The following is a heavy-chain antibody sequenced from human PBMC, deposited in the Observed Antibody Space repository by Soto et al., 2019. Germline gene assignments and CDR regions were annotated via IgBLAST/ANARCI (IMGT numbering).Heavy chain of an antibody. J-gene: IGHJ6*02. CDR3: VRLNRDYYYYGMDV. CDR1: GESISRSKW. V-gene: IGHV4-4*02. Sequence: QMQLQESGPGLVKPSGTLSLTCAVSGESISRSKWWTWVRQTPGKGLEWIGKIDHNGITNYNPSLESRVTILKDNSKNQLSLRSTSVTGADSAVYYCVRLNRDYYYYGMDVWGQGATVTVSS. CDR2: IDHNGIT.